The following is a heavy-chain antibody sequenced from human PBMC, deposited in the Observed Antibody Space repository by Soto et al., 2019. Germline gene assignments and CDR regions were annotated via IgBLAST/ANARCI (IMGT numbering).Heavy chain of an antibody. CDR2: KYETGST. CDR3: ARGWSSSWPY. J-gene: IGHJ4*02. CDR1: SGSISSYF. V-gene: IGHV4-59*01. Sequence: KSSETLSLTCTVSSGSISSYFWSLIRQAPGKGLEWIAFKYETGSTNYNPSLKGRVSISVDASKNQISLTVNSVTAADTAVYYCARGWSSSWPYWGKGILVTVSS. D-gene: IGHD6-13*01.